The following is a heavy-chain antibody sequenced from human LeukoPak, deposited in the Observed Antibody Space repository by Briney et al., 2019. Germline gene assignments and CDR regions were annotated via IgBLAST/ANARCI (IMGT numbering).Heavy chain of an antibody. CDR1: GYTFTSYY. CDR3: ARDPLGYCSSTSCNDAFDI. CDR2: INPSGGST. Sequence: EASVKVSCKASGYTFTSYYMHWVRQAPGQGLEWMGIINPSGGSTSYAQKFQGRVTMTRDTSTSTVYMELSSLRSEDTAVYYCARDPLGYCSSTSCNDAFDIWGQGTMVTVSS. D-gene: IGHD2-2*01. J-gene: IGHJ3*02. V-gene: IGHV1-46*01.